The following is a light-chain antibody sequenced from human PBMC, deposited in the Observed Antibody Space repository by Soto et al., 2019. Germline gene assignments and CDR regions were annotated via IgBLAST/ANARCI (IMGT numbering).Light chain of an antibody. CDR1: QSVSSSY. CDR3: QQRSNWPWT. V-gene: IGKV3D-20*02. J-gene: IGKJ1*01. Sequence: EIVLTQSPGTLSLSPGERATLSCRASQSVSSSYLAWYQQKPGQAPRLLIYGASSRATGIPDRFSGSGSGTDFTLTISSLEPEDLAVYYCQQRSNWPWTFGQGTKVEIK. CDR2: GAS.